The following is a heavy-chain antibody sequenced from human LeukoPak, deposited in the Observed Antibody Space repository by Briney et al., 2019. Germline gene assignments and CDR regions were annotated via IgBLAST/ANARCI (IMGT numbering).Heavy chain of an antibody. V-gene: IGHV4-4*02. CDR1: GGSISSSIW. D-gene: IGHD7-27*01. Sequence: SGTLSLTCAVSGGSISSSIWWSWVRQPPGKGLEWIGEIYHSGSTNYNPSLKSRVTISVDKSKNQFSLKLSSVTAADTAVYYCARVKLGIEASWYFDLWGRGTLVTVSS. CDR3: ARVKLGIEASWYFDL. J-gene: IGHJ2*01. CDR2: IYHSGST.